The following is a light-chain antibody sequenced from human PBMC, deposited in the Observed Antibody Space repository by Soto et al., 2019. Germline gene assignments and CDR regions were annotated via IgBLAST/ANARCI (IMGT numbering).Light chain of an antibody. Sequence: SYELTQPPSVSVAPGQTARITCGGNNIGSKSVHWYQQKPGQAPVLVVYDDSDRPSGIPERFSGSRSGTSASLAISGLRSEDEADYYCATWDDSLGGGVVFGGGTKLTVL. CDR1: NIGSKS. V-gene: IGLV3-21*02. CDR2: DDS. J-gene: IGLJ2*01. CDR3: ATWDDSLGGGVV.